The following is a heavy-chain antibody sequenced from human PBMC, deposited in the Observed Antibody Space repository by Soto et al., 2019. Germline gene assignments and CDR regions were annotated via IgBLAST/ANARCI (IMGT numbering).Heavy chain of an antibody. CDR2: IIPIFGTA. CDR3: ARQMLVVVASAFDI. CDR1: GGTFSGYA. Sequence: QVQLVQSGAEVQKAGSSVKVSCKASGGTFSGYAISWVRQAPGQGLEWMGGIIPIFGTANYAQKFQGRVTITADESTSTAYMELSSLRSEDTAVYYCARQMLVVVASAFDIWGQGTMVTVSS. J-gene: IGHJ3*02. D-gene: IGHD3-22*01. V-gene: IGHV1-69*01.